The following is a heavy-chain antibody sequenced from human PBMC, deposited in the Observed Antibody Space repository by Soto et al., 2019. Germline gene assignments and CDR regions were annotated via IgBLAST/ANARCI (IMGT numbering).Heavy chain of an antibody. D-gene: IGHD1-20*01. CDR2: VDYSGTA. CDR1: SGSISVTNVF. V-gene: IGHV4-39*01. Sequence: SETLSLTCTVSSGSISVTNVFWGWVRQPPGKGLEWIGNVDYSGTAYFSPSLATRVTFHVDTSKNQFSLTLYSVTAADTAVYYCARITGRNLDYWGQGILVTVSS. CDR3: ARITGRNLDY. J-gene: IGHJ4*02.